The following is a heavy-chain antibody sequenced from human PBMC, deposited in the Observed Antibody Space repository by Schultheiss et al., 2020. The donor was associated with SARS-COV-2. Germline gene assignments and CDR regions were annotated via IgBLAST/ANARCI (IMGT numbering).Heavy chain of an antibody. V-gene: IGHV4-34*01. J-gene: IGHJ5*02. Sequence: SETLSLTCAVYGGSFSGYYWSWIRQPPGKGLEWIGEIQHSGNTKYNPSLKSRVTMSVDTSKNQFSLKLSSVTAADTAVYYCARQGISRYFETSDPWGQGTLVTVSS. CDR2: IQHSGNT. CDR1: GGSFSGYY. D-gene: IGHD3-9*01. CDR3: ARQGISRYFETSDP.